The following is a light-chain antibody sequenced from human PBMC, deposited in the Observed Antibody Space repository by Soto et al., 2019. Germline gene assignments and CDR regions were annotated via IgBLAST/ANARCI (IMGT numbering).Light chain of an antibody. V-gene: IGKV3-11*01. CDR1: QSVSSY. CDR3: QQRSNWIT. Sequence: EIGLTHSPATLSLSPWEIATLSCRASQSVSSYLAWYQQKPGQAPRLLIYDASNRATGIPARFSGSGSGTDFTLTISSLEPEDFAVYYCQQRSNWITFGQGTRLEIK. CDR2: DAS. J-gene: IGKJ5*01.